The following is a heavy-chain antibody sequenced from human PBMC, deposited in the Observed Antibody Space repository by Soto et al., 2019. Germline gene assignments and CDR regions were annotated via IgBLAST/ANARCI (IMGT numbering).Heavy chain of an antibody. CDR2: ISGYNGNT. Sequence: QVQLVQSGAEVKKPGASVKVSCKASGYTFTSYAISWVRQAPGQGLEWMGWISGYNGNTNYAQKFQGRVTVTTDTSTSTAYMQLRSLRSDDTAVYYCARSEHGYPFDYWGQGTLVTVSS. J-gene: IGHJ4*02. CDR1: GYTFTSYA. CDR3: ARSEHGYPFDY. V-gene: IGHV1-18*01. D-gene: IGHD5-18*01.